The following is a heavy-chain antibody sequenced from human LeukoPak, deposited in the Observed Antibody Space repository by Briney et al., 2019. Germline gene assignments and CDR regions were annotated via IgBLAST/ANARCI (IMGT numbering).Heavy chain of an antibody. CDR3: ARDSRGYSSYNWFDP. J-gene: IGHJ5*02. CDR1: GGFISSYY. V-gene: IGHV4-4*07. CDR2: IYTSGST. Sequence: PSETLSLTCTVSGGFISSYYWSWIRRPAGKGLEWSGRIYTSGSTNYNPSLKSRVTMSVDTSKNQFSLKLSSVTAADTAVYYCARDSRGYSSYNWFDPWGQGTLVTVSS. D-gene: IGHD6-19*01.